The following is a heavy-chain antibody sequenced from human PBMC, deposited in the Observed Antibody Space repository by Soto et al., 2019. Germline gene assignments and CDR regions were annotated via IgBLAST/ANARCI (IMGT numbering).Heavy chain of an antibody. CDR1: GGTFSSYT. Sequence: QVQLVQSGAEVKKPGSSVKVSCKASGGTFSSYTISWVRQAPGQGLEWMGRIIPILGIANYAQKFQGRVTITADKSTSTAYMELSSLRSEDTAVYYCARDIVATIPFDYWGQGTPVTVSS. D-gene: IGHD5-12*01. J-gene: IGHJ4*02. V-gene: IGHV1-69*08. CDR3: ARDIVATIPFDY. CDR2: IIPILGIA.